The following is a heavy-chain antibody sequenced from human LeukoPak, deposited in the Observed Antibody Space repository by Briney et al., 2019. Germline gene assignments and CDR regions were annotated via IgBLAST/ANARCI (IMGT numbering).Heavy chain of an antibody. CDR1: GYSFTSYG. Sequence: ASVKVSCKASGYSFTSYGISWVRQAPGQGLEWMGWISAYNGNTNYAQKLQGRVTMTTDTSTSTAYMELRSLRSDDTAVYYCARDYRPWEPFDYWGQGTLVTVSS. D-gene: IGHD4-4*01. J-gene: IGHJ4*02. CDR2: ISAYNGNT. V-gene: IGHV1-18*01. CDR3: ARDYRPWEPFDY.